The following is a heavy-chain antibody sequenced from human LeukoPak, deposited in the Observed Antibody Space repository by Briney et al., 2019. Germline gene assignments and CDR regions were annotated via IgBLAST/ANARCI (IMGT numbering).Heavy chain of an antibody. J-gene: IGHJ4*02. CDR2: IIPIFGTA. CDR3: ARVGITGTTVGYFDY. CDR1: GGTFSSYA. Sequence: GASVNVSCKASGGTFSSYAISWVRQAPGQGLEWMGGIIPIFGTANYAQKFQGRVTITTDESTSTAYMELSSVRSDDTAVYYCARVGITGTTVGYFDYWGQGTLVTVSS. D-gene: IGHD1-7*01. V-gene: IGHV1-69*05.